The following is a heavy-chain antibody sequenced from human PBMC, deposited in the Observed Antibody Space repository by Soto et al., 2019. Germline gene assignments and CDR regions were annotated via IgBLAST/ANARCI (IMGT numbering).Heavy chain of an antibody. CDR1: GFTFTRYS. J-gene: IGHJ4*02. CDR3: ARESEDLTSNFDY. V-gene: IGHV3-21*06. CDR2: ISSTTNYI. Sequence: GGSLRLSCAASGFTFTRYSMNWVRQAPGKGLEWVSSISSTTNYIYYGDSMKGRFTISRDNAKNSLHLEMNSLRAEDTAVYYCARESEDLTSNFDYWGQGTLVTVSS.